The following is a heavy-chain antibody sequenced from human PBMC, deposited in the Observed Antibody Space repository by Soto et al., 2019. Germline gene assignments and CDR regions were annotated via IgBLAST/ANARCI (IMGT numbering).Heavy chain of an antibody. CDR3: GGKAVLQGPRRPEAYYYGMDV. CDR1: GFTFNNYT. J-gene: IGHJ6*02. D-gene: IGHD3-16*01. V-gene: IGHV3-23*01. Sequence: GGSLRLSCAASGFTFNNYTMTWVRQAPGKGLEWVASISGTGRSSYYADSVKGRFTISRDNSRNTLFLQMSSLGADDKALYYCGGKAVLQGPRRPEAYYYGMDVWGQGTTVTVSS. CDR2: ISGTGRSS.